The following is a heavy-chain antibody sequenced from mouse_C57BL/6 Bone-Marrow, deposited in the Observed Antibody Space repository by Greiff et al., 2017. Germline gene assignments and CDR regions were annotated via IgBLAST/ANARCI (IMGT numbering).Heavy chain of an antibody. J-gene: IGHJ4*01. CDR2: IWGDGSK. Sequence: VKLVESGPGLVAPSQSLSITCTVSGFSLTSYGVSWVRQPPGKGLEWLGVIWGDGSKNYHSALISRLSISKENSTRQVFLKLNSLETDDTAPYYCAKKGEGYPLYYYAMDYWGQGTSGTVSS. D-gene: IGHD2-2*01. CDR3: AKKGEGYPLYYYAMDY. V-gene: IGHV2-3*01. CDR1: GFSLTSYG.